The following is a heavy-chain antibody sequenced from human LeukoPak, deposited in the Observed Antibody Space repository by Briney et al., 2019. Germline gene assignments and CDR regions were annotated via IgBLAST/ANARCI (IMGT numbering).Heavy chain of an antibody. J-gene: IGHJ3*02. CDR2: IIRSGSTI. Sequence: PGGSLRLSCAASGFTFSDYYMSWIRQAPGKGLEWISSIIRSGSTIYYADSVKGRFTISRDNAKNSLYLQMNSLRAEDTAVYYCARGTQWLAGAFDIWGQGTMVTVSS. CDR1: GFTFSDYY. V-gene: IGHV3-11*01. CDR3: ARGTQWLAGAFDI. D-gene: IGHD6-19*01.